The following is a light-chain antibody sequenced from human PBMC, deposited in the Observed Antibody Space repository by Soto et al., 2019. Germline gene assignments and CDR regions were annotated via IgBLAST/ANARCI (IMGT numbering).Light chain of an antibody. CDR1: SSDVGSYNL. V-gene: IGLV2-23*02. Sequence: QSALTQPASVSGSPGQSITISCTGTSSDVGSYNLVSWYQQHPGKAPKLMIYEVSKRPSGVSNRFSGSKSGNTASLTISGLHAEDAADYYCCSYAGSSYVFGTGTKVTVL. CDR3: CSYAGSSYV. CDR2: EVS. J-gene: IGLJ1*01.